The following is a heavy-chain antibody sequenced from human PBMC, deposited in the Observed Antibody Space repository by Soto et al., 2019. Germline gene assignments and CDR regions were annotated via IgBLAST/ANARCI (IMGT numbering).Heavy chain of an antibody. J-gene: IGHJ4*02. CDR3: ARKLGVGHYPFRH. V-gene: IGHV3-23*01. CDR1: WFPFTRYG. D-gene: IGHD7-27*01. CDR2: INTNGNR. Sequence: EVQLLESGGGLVQPGGALRPSWAASWFPFTRYGRGLVRQASGEGLEWVSTINTNGNRHYADSVKGRFTISTDSSESMLYLDMNNLRAEDTALYYCARKLGVGHYPFRHWGQGTLVTVSS.